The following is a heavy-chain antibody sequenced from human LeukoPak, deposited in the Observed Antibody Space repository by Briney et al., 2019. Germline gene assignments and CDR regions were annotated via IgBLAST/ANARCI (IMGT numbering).Heavy chain of an antibody. Sequence: ASVKVSCKASGYTFTGYYMHWVRQAPGQGLGWMGWINPNSGGTNYAQKFQGRVNMTRDTSISTAYMELSRLRSDEKAVDYSARDRVRGRLVDAFDIWGQGTLVTVSS. J-gene: IGHJ3*02. D-gene: IGHD6-19*01. CDR3: ARDRVRGRLVDAFDI. CDR2: INPNSGGT. CDR1: GYTFTGYY. V-gene: IGHV1-2*02.